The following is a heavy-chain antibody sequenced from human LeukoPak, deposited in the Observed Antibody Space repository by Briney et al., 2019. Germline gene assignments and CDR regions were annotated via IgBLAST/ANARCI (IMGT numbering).Heavy chain of an antibody. Sequence: PSETLSLTCTVSGGSISSSSYYWGWIRQPPGKGLEWIGSIYYSGSTYYNPSLKSRVTISVDTSRNQFSLKLSSVTAADTAVYYCASLSGSYRSPSDYWGQGTLVTVSS. CDR2: IYYSGST. V-gene: IGHV4-39*01. J-gene: IGHJ4*02. D-gene: IGHD1-26*01. CDR3: ASLSGSYRSPSDY. CDR1: GGSISSSSYY.